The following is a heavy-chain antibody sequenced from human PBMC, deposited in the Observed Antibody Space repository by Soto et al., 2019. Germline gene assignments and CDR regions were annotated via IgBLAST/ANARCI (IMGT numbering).Heavy chain of an antibody. D-gene: IGHD2-15*01. V-gene: IGHV1-18*01. J-gene: IGHJ4*02. CDR1: GYTFTSYG. Sequence: ASVKVSCTASGYTFTSYGISWVRQAPGQGLEWMGWISAYNGNTNYAQKLQGRVTMTTDTSTSTAYMELRSLRSDDTAVYYCAVKCSGGSCLDYPFDYWGQGTLVTVSS. CDR3: AVKCSGGSCLDYPFDY. CDR2: ISAYNGNT.